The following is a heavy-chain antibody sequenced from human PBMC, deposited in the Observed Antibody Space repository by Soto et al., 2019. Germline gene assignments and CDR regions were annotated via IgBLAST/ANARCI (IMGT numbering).Heavy chain of an antibody. V-gene: IGHV1-46*01. CDR1: GYTFTSYY. Sequence: QVQLVQSGAEVKKPGASVKVSCKASGYTFTSYYMHWVRQAPGQGLEWMGIINPSGGSTSYAKKFQSRVTMTSDTTTSTVYIEMRNLRSEDTAVYYCARVTVGYCSGGSCYEYYFDNWGQGTLVTVSS. D-gene: IGHD2-15*01. CDR2: INPSGGST. CDR3: ARVTVGYCSGGSCYEYYFDN. J-gene: IGHJ4*02.